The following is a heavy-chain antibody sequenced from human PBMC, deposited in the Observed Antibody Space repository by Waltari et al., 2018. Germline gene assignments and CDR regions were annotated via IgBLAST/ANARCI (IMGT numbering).Heavy chain of an antibody. Sequence: QVQLVPSGGEVKQAGASVKVSCKDSGGTSGTYAIPWVRQAPGQGLEWMGGVIPIFGTPNYAPKFQGRVTVSADPSTSTAYLEVRRLISEDTAVYYCAKREIGYAFDIWGHGTMVTVSS. J-gene: IGHJ3*02. D-gene: IGHD1-26*01. CDR1: GGTSGTYA. V-gene: IGHV1-69*12. CDR3: AKREIGYAFDI. CDR2: VIPIFGTP.